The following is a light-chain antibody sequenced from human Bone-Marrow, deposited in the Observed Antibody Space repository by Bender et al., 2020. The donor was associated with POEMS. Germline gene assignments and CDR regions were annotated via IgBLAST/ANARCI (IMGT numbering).Light chain of an antibody. V-gene: IGLV1-47*01. J-gene: IGLJ1*01. CDR1: SSNIGRDH. Sequence: QSVLTQAPSASGTPGQTVTISCSGSSSNIGRDHVYWYQHLPGPAPKLLIYVDNQRPSGFPDRFSGSKSGTSASLAIRGLRSDDEGDYYCAAWDDSLSSFVFGAGTKVTVL. CDR3: AAWDDSLSSFV. CDR2: VDN.